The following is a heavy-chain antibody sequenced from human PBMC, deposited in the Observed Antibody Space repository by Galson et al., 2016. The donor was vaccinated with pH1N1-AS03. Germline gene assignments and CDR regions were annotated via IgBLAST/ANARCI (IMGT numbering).Heavy chain of an antibody. CDR2: INTDSGGT. CDR3: ATDRYASGHLS. J-gene: IGHJ5*02. CDR1: GYAFTDYY. Sequence: SVKVSCKASGYAFTDYYMHLLRQAPGQGLEWMAWINTDSGGTDYAQKFQGRVTMTRDASISTTYMELSSLRSDDTALYYCATDRYASGHLSWGQGTLVTVSS. D-gene: IGHD3-10*01. V-gene: IGHV1-2*02.